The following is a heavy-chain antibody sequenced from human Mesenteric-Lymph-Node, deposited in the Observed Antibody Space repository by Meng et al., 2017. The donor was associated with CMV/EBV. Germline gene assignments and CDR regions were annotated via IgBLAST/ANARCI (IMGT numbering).Heavy chain of an antibody. D-gene: IGHD6-6*01. V-gene: IGHV1-2*02. Sequence: ASVKVSCKASGYTFTGYYMHWVRQAPGQGLEWMGWINPNSGDTNYAQKFQGRVTMTRDTSISTAYMELSRLRSDDTAVYYCASSIAALNWFDPWGQGTLVTVSS. CDR1: GYTFTGYY. CDR2: INPNSGDT. J-gene: IGHJ5*02. CDR3: ASSIAALNWFDP.